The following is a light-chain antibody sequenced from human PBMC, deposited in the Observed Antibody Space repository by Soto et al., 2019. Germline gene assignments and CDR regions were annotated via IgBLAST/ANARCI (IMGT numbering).Light chain of an antibody. CDR2: SNN. V-gene: IGLV1-44*01. Sequence: QSVLTQPPSASSAPRQRGTISCSGSRSHIGSNTVNWYQQLPGTAPKLLIYSNNQRPSGVPDRFSGSKSGTSASLAISGLQSEDEADYYCAAWDDSLNGFYVFGTGTKVTVL. CDR3: AAWDDSLNGFYV. J-gene: IGLJ1*01. CDR1: RSHIGSNT.